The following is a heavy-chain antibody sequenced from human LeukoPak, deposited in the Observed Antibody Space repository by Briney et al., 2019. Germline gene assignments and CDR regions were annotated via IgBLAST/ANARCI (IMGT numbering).Heavy chain of an antibody. Sequence: PSETLSLTCAVYGGSFSGYYWSWIRQPPGKGLEWIGEINHSGSTNYNPSLKSRVTISVDTSKNQFSLKLSSVTAADTAVYYCAREARIAVAGFDYWGQGTLVTVSS. V-gene: IGHV4-34*01. CDR1: GGSFSGYY. D-gene: IGHD6-19*01. CDR2: INHSGST. CDR3: AREARIAVAGFDY. J-gene: IGHJ4*02.